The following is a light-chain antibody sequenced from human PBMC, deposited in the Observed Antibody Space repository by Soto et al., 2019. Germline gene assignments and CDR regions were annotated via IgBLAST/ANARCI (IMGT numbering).Light chain of an antibody. J-gene: IGLJ1*01. CDR1: SSDVGRYNY. CDR2: EVS. CDR3: SSYTSSSTQV. V-gene: IGLV2-14*01. Sequence: PASVSGSPVQSITISCTGTSSDVGRYNYVSWYQHHPGAAPKLMIYEVSNRPSGVSNRFSGSKSGNTASLTISGLQAEDEADYYCSSYTSSSTQVFGTGTKVTVL.